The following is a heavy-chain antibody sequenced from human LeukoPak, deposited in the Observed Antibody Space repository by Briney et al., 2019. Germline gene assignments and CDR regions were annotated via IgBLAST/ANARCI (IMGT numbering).Heavy chain of an antibody. CDR2: INHSGGT. J-gene: IGHJ5*02. CDR3: ARGGVVPAAMYWFDP. D-gene: IGHD2-2*01. V-gene: IGHV4-61*01. CDR1: GGSVSSGSYY. Sequence: SETLSLTCTVSGGSVSSGSYYWSWIRQPPGKGLEWIGEINHSGGTNYNPSLKSRVTISVDTSKNQFSLKLSSVTAADTAVYYCARGGVVPAAMYWFDPWGQGTLVTVSS.